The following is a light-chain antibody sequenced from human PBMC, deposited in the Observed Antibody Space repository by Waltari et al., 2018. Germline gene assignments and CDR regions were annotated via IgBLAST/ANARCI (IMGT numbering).Light chain of an antibody. V-gene: IGLV1-51*01. Sequence: QSVLTQPPSVSAAPGQKVTISCSGSSSNIGNYFVSWYHQLPGTTPKLLIYDDKRRPSGIPHRFPAAKSGTSATLDIAGLQIGDEADYYCATWDNSLTAVVFGGGTKLTVL. CDR2: DDK. CDR1: SSNIGNYF. CDR3: ATWDNSLTAVV. J-gene: IGLJ3*02.